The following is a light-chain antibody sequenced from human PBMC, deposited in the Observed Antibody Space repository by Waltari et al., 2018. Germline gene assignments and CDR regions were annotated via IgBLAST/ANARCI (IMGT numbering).Light chain of an antibody. CDR1: SSDIGRYNY. J-gene: IGLJ3*02. CDR3: CSYADSGTLV. Sequence: QSVLTQPASVSGSPGQSVTISCTGTSSDIGRYNYVSWYQQRPATAPQLLIYDVTIRPSGVSNRFSGSKSDHTASRTISGLQAEDEASYYCCSYADSGTLVFGGGTKLTVL. V-gene: IGLV2-14*01. CDR2: DVT.